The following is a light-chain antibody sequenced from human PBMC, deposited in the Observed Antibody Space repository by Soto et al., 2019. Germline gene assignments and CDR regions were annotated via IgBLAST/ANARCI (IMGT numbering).Light chain of an antibody. CDR1: SNNVGGYNN. J-gene: IGLJ2*01. CDR2: DVT. V-gene: IGLV2-14*03. CDR3: SSYTSSSTVL. Sequence: QSALTQPASVSGSPGQSITISCTGTSNNVGGYNNVSWYQQHPGKAPKLVIFDVTNRPSGVSNRFSGSKSGNTASLTISGLQAEDEADYYCSSYTSSSTVLFGGGTKLTVL.